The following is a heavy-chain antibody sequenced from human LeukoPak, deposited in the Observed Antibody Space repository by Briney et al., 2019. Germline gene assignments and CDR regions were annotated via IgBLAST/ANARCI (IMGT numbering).Heavy chain of an antibody. CDR2: IWYDGSNK. V-gene: IGHV3-30*02. CDR3: AKEADTAMVMNAFDI. CDR1: GFTFSSYG. Sequence: GGSLRLSCAASGFTFSSYGMHWVRQAPGKGLEWVAVIWYDGSNKYYADSVKGRFTISRDNSKNTLYLQMNSLRAEDTAVYYCAKEADTAMVMNAFDIWGQGTMVTVSS. J-gene: IGHJ3*02. D-gene: IGHD5-18*01.